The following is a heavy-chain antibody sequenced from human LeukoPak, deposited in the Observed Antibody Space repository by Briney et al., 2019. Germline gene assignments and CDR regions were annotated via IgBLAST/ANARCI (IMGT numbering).Heavy chain of an antibody. CDR1: GFTFSSYA. CDR3: VRDPDTSPGPGWDY. CDR2: ISGSGGST. Sequence: GGSLRLSCAASGFTFSSYAMSWVRQAPGKGLEWVSVISGSGGSTYYANSVKGRFTISRDNGKNSVYLQMNSLRGEDTAVYYCVRDPDTSPGPGWDYWGQGTLVSVSS. J-gene: IGHJ4*02. D-gene: IGHD3-10*01. V-gene: IGHV3-23*01.